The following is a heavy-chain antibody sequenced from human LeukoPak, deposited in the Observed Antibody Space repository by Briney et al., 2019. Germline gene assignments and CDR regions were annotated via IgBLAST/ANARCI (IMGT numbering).Heavy chain of an antibody. V-gene: IGHV3-43*02. Sequence: GGSLRLSCAASGFTFDDYPLHWVRQAPGKGLEWVSVISGDGDKTYYADSVRGRFTISRDNTKNSLFLQMNSLTTEDTAFYYCVKDIDTVGTNAFDIWGQGTMVTVSS. CDR1: GFTFDDYP. CDR2: ISGDGDKT. J-gene: IGHJ3*02. CDR3: VKDIDTVGTNAFDI. D-gene: IGHD2-8*02.